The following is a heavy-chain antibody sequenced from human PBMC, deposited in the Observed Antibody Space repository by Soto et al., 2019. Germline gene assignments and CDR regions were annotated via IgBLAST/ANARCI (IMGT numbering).Heavy chain of an antibody. V-gene: IGHV4-31*03. D-gene: IGHD2-2*02. Sequence: SETLSLTCTVSGGSISSGGYYWSWIRQHPGKGLEWIGYIYYSGSTYYNPSLKSRVTISVDTSKNQFSLKLSSVTAADTAVYYCARETPPGYCSSTSCYTATYYYYGMDVWGQGTTVTVSS. CDR3: ARETPPGYCSSTSCYTATYYYYGMDV. CDR1: GGSISSGGYY. CDR2: IYYSGST. J-gene: IGHJ6*02.